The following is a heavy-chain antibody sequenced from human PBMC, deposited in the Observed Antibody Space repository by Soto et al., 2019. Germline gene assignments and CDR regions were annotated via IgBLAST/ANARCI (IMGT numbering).Heavy chain of an antibody. CDR1: GFTISGSA. CDR3: TRPTYYDFGAGMDYYYGLDV. Sequence: EVQLVESGGGLVQPGGSLKLSCAVSGFTISGSAMHWVRQASGKGLEWVGRIRSKANSYATAYAASVKGRFTISRDDSQNTAYLQMNSLKTEETAVYYCTRPTYYDFGAGMDYYYGLDVWGKGTTVTVAS. J-gene: IGHJ6*04. D-gene: IGHD3-3*01. V-gene: IGHV3-73*02. CDR2: IRSKANSYAT.